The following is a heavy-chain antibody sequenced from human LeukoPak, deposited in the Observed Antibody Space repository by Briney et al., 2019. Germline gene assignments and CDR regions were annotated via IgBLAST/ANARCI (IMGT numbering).Heavy chain of an antibody. V-gene: IGHV7-4-1*02. J-gene: IGHJ4*02. CDR1: GYTFTGHA. D-gene: IGHD6-19*01. CDR2: INTKTGNP. CDR3: AKGGWVAVTGMDS. Sequence: ASVKVSCKASGYTFTGHAMNWVRQAPGQGPEWMGYINTKTGNPTYAQGFTGRFVFSLDTSVSTAYLQISSLKPEDTGVYYRAKGGWVAVTGMDSWGQGTLVTVSS.